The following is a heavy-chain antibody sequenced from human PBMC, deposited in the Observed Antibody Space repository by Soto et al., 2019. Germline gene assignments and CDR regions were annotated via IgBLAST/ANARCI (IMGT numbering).Heavy chain of an antibody. Sequence: QVQLEQSGAEMKRPGSSVKVSCKASGDTLCNYAFSWVRQAPGQGVEWMGGIIPLFETPDYAQKFQGRVTITADESTSTVFMELRSLRSEDTAVYYCARGRGGRIDYSTSSHYYYYGMDVWGQGTTVTVSS. CDR3: ARGRGGRIDYSTSSHYYYYGMDV. J-gene: IGHJ6*02. D-gene: IGHD6-6*01. CDR1: GDTLCNYA. CDR2: IIPLFETP. V-gene: IGHV1-69*01.